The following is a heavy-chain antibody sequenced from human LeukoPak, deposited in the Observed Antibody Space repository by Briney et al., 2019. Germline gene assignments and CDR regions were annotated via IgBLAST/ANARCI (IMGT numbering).Heavy chain of an antibody. CDR1: GFTSSSYG. CDR2: IWIDGSNK. V-gene: IGHV3-33*01. CDR3: ARDDYGDYVWSQPTLDD. Sequence: QPVRSLSLSCAASGFTSSSYGMHWGHQAPGRGVGRVAVIWIDGSNKYYAASVQRRFTIPRDNSNNTLYLQMNSLRAEDTAGYYCARDDYGDYVWSQPTLDDWGQGTMVTVSS. D-gene: IGHD4-17*01. J-gene: IGHJ4*02.